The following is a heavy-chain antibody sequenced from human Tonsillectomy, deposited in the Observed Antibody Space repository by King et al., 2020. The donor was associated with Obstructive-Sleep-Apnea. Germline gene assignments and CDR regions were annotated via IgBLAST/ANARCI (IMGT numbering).Heavy chain of an antibody. Sequence: VQLVESGGGVVQPGRSLRLSCAASGFTFSSYAMHWVRQAPGKGLEWVAVISYDGSNKYYADSVKGRFTISRDNSKNTLYLQMNSLRAEDTAVYYCARSETYYYDSSGYYSYYFDYWGQGTLVTVSS. CDR3: ARSETYYYDSSGYYSYYFDY. D-gene: IGHD3-22*01. V-gene: IGHV3-30*04. CDR2: ISYDGSNK. J-gene: IGHJ4*02. CDR1: GFTFSSYA.